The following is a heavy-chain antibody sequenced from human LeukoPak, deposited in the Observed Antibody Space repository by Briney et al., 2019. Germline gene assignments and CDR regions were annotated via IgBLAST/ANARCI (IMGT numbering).Heavy chain of an antibody. V-gene: IGHV3-23*01. CDR1: GFTFSSYS. CDR2: ISGSGVST. J-gene: IGHJ4*02. D-gene: IGHD3-16*01. CDR3: AKERRYGGAFDY. Sequence: GGSLRLSCAASGFTFSSYSMNWVRQAPGKGLEWVSGISGSGVSTYYADSAKGRFTISRDNSKNTLYLQMNSLRAEDTAVYYCAKERRYGGAFDYWGQGTLVTVSS.